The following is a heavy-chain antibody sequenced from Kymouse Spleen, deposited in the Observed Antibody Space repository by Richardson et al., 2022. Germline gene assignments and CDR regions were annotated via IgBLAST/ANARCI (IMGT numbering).Heavy chain of an antibody. J-gene: IGHJ6*02. CDR2: INHSGST. CDR1: GGSFSGYY. Sequence: QVQLQQWGAGLLKPSETLSLTCAVYGGSFSGYYWSWIRQPPGKGLEWIGEINHSGSTNYNPSLKSRVTISVDTSKNQFSLKLSSVTAADTAVYYCARGRYYGSGSYYGMDVWGQGTTVTVSS. V-gene: IGHV4-34*01. D-gene: IGHD3-10*01. CDR3: ARGRYYGSGSYYGMDV.